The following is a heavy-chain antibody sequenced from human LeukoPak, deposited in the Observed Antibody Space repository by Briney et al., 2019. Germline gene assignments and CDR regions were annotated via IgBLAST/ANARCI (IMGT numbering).Heavy chain of an antibody. Sequence: GASVKVSCKASGYTFTGYYMHWVRQAPGQGLEWMGWINPNSGGTNYAQKFQGRVTMTRDTSISTAYMELSRLRSDDTAVYYCARRGKWELPFFYYFGMDGWGQGTTVTVS. CDR3: ARRGKWELPFFYYFGMDG. CDR1: GYTFTGYY. D-gene: IGHD1-26*01. V-gene: IGHV1-2*02. CDR2: INPNSGGT. J-gene: IGHJ6*02.